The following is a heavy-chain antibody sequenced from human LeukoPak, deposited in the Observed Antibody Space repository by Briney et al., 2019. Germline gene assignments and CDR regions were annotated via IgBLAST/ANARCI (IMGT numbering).Heavy chain of an antibody. CDR1: GATFSSYA. CDR2: IIPIFGTA. D-gene: IGHD3-22*01. Sequence: PWASVTVSCKASGATFSSYAGSWGRQSPEHWVGWRGGIIPIFGTANYAQKFQGRVTITADESTSTAYMELSSLRSEDTAVYYCARGYDYYDSSGYPYWGQGTLVTVSS. CDR3: ARGYDYYDSSGYPY. J-gene: IGHJ4*02. V-gene: IGHV1-69*13.